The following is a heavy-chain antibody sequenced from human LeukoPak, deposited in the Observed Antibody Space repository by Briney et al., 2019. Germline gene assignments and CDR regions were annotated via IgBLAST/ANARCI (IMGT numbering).Heavy chain of an antibody. CDR3: ARVVSVSSYYFDC. CDR2: ISSSSSSYT. Sequence: GGSLRLSCAASGFTFSDYYMSWIRQAPGKGLEWISYISSSSSSYTNYVDSVQGRFTISRDNAKSSLYLQMNSLRAEDTAVYYCARVVSVSSYYFDCWGQGTLVTVSS. V-gene: IGHV3-11*05. D-gene: IGHD5/OR15-5a*01. CDR1: GFTFSDYY. J-gene: IGHJ4*02.